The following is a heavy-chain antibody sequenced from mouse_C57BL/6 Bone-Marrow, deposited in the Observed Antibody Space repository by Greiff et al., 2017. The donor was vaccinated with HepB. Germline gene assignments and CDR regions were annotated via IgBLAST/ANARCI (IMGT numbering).Heavy chain of an antibody. V-gene: IGHV1-26*01. Sequence: EVQLQQSGPELVKPGASVKISCKASGYTFTDYYMNWVKQSHGKSLEWIGDINPNNGGTSYNQKFKGKATLTVDKSSSTAYMELRSLTSEDSAVYYCACGYDPYWYFDVWGTGTTVTVAS. CDR3: ACGYDPYWYFDV. CDR2: INPNNGGT. J-gene: IGHJ1*03. CDR1: GYTFTDYY. D-gene: IGHD2-2*01.